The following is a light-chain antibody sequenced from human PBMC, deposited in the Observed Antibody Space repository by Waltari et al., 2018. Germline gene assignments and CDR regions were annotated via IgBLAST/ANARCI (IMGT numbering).Light chain of an antibody. CDR3: QAWDRGTWGV. V-gene: IGLV3-1*01. CDR2: QNA. Sequence: SYELTQPPSVSVSPGQTASITCSGHELGIRFVCWYQQKPGQSPLLSIYQNARRPAGIRGHFSGSNSGNTATLTISGNQAMDEADYYCQAWDRGTWGVFGGGTRLTVL. CDR1: ELGIRF. J-gene: IGLJ2*01.